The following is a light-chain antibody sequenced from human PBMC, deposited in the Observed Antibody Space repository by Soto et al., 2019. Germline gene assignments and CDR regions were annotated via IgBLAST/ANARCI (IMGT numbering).Light chain of an antibody. CDR2: GAS. Sequence: ESVLTQSPATLSLSPGERSTLSCMAIQSVSSSLAWYQQKPGQAPRLLIYGASSRATGIPERFSGSGSGTDFTLTISRLEPEDFELYYCQQYGSSPWTFGQGTKVDIK. J-gene: IGKJ1*01. V-gene: IGKV3-20*01. CDR1: QSVSSS. CDR3: QQYGSSPWT.